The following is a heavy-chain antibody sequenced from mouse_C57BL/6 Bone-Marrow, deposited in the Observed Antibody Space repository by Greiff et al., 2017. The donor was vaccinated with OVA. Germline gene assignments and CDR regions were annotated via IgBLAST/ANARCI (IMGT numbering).Heavy chain of an antibody. D-gene: IGHD1-1*01. J-gene: IGHJ3*01. CDR1: GYTFTSYG. V-gene: IGHV1-81*01. CDR2: IYPRSGNT. Sequence: QVQLQQSGAELARPGASVKLSCKASGYTFTSYGISWVKQRTGKGLEWIGEIYPRSGNTYYNEKFKGKATLTADKPSSTAYMELRSLTSEDSAVYCCARSLYCYGSSPAWFAYWGQGTLVTVSA. CDR3: ARSLYCYGSSPAWFAY.